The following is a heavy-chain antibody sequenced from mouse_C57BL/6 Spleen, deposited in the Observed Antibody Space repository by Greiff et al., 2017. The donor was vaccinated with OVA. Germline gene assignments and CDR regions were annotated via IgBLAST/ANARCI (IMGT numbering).Heavy chain of an antibody. D-gene: IGHD2-5*01. J-gene: IGHJ3*01. Sequence: QVQLQQSGAELVMPGASVKLSCKASGYTFTSYWMHWVKQRPGQGLEWIGEIDPSDSYTNYNQKFKGKSTLTVDKSSSTAYMQLSSLTSEDSAVYYCARAYSNPFAYWGQGTLVTVSA. V-gene: IGHV1-69*01. CDR2: IDPSDSYT. CDR1: GYTFTSYW. CDR3: ARAYSNPFAY.